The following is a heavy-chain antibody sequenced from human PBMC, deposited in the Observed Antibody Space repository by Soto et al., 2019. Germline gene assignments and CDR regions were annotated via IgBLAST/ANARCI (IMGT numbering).Heavy chain of an antibody. Sequence: TLAITCTGSGASIGRGVYSRSWIRKPPWKGLKWIGFMYHTGSTYSNPSLNSRVTTSVDRSKNQFSLTLSSVTAADTAVYYCARATTITLYNGFDPGAQGTLAPVPS. D-gene: IGHD4-4*01. CDR3: ARATTITLYNGFDP. J-gene: IGHJ5*02. CDR2: MYHTGST. CDR1: GASIGRGVYS. V-gene: IGHV4-30-2*01.